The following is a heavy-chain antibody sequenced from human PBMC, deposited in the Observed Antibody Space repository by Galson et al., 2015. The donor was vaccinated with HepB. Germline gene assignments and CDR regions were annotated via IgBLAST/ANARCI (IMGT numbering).Heavy chain of an antibody. Sequence: SLRLSCAASGFSFSTYSMHWVRQAPGKGPEWVAVTSRDGGIEYYADSVIGRFTISRDNSKNTLFLQMNSLRTEDTAIYYCATELGPPGRWHFDFWGRGTLVTISS. CDR2: TSRDGGIE. CDR3: ATELGPPGRWHFDF. D-gene: IGHD7-27*01. V-gene: IGHV3-30-3*01. CDR1: GFSFSTYS. J-gene: IGHJ2*01.